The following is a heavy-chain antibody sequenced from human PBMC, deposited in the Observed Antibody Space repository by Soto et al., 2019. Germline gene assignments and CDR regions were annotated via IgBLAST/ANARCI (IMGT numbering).Heavy chain of an antibody. D-gene: IGHD3-22*01. CDR3: AKIESRFFYDSTGYYPFDY. J-gene: IGHJ4*02. CDR1: GFTFSSYA. Sequence: GGSLRLSCAASGFTFSSYAMHWVRQAPGKGLEWVAVISYDGSDKDYADSVKGRFTISRDNSRNALFLQMNSLRAEDTAVYYCAKIESRFFYDSTGYYPFDYWGQGTLVTVSS. CDR2: ISYDGSDK. V-gene: IGHV3-30-3*02.